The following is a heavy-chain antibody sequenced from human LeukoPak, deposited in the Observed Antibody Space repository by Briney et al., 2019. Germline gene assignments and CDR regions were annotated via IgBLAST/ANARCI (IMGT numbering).Heavy chain of an antibody. CDR2: ISGSGGST. J-gene: IGHJ6*04. D-gene: IGHD3-10*02. CDR1: GFTFSSYA. CDR3: AELGITMIGGV. V-gene: IGHV3-23*01. Sequence: GGSLRLSCVASGFTFSSYAMSWVRQAPGKGLEWVSAISGSGGSTYYADSVRGRFTISRDNSKNTLYLQMNSLRAEDTAVYYRAELGITMIGGVWGKGTTVTISS.